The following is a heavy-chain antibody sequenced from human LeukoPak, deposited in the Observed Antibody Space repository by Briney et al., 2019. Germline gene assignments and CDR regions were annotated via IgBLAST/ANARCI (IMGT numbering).Heavy chain of an antibody. D-gene: IGHD2-2*01. Sequence: ASVKVSCKASGYTFTSYDINWARQATGQGLEWMGWMNPNSGNTGYAQKFRGRVTITRNTSISTAYMELSSLRSEDTAVYYCARVCSSTSCYGAFDIWGQGTMVTVSS. J-gene: IGHJ3*02. CDR2: MNPNSGNT. CDR3: ARVCSSTSCYGAFDI. V-gene: IGHV1-8*03. CDR1: GYTFTSYD.